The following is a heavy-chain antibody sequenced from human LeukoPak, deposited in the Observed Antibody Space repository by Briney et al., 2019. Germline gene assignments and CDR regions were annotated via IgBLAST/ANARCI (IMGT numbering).Heavy chain of an antibody. CDR2: MWSDGDNR. CDR1: GFTFGTYA. J-gene: IGHJ4*02. Sequence: GRSLGLSCAASGFTFGTYAMHWVRQAPGKGLEWVAVMWSDGDNRYYADSVKGRFTISRDNSKNTLYLEMNSLRAEDTAVYYCVRDRCSGGSCRLFDYWGQGALVTVSS. V-gene: IGHV3-33*01. D-gene: IGHD2-15*01. CDR3: VRDRCSGGSCRLFDY.